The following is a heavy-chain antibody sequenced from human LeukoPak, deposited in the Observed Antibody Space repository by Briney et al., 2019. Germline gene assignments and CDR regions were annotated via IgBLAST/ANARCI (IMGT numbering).Heavy chain of an antibody. CDR2: IRSDGSNK. D-gene: IGHD1-1*01. CDR3: AKDTPTTGYHLDS. Sequence: GGSLRLSCAASGFTFGSYGMHWVRQAPGKGLEWVTFIRSDGSNKSYADSVKGRFTISRDNSENTLYLQINSLRVEDTAVYYCAKDTPTTGYHLDSWGQGTLVTVSS. J-gene: IGHJ4*02. CDR1: GFTFGSYG. V-gene: IGHV3-30*02.